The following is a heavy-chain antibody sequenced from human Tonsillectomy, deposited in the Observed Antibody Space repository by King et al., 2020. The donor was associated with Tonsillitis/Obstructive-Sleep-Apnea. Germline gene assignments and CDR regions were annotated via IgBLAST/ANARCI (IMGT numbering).Heavy chain of an antibody. Sequence: QLVQSGGGLVQPRGSLRLSCEASGFSFSDHYMDWGRQYPGKGLECVVLTRNKANSYSPEYAASVQGRFTISRDDSKNSQYLQMNSLKTDDTAVYYCASTTVAAPLYYFDYWGQGTLVTVSS. D-gene: IGHD4-11*01. CDR2: TRNKANSYSP. CDR3: ASTTVAAPLYYFDY. V-gene: IGHV3-72*01. J-gene: IGHJ4*02. CDR1: GFSFSDHY.